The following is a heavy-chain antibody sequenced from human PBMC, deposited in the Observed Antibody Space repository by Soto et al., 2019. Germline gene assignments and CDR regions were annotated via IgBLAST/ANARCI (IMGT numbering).Heavy chain of an antibody. CDR1: RFTFTGYS. D-gene: IGHD6-19*01. CDR3: ARGAGIAVAGTYYFDY. CDR2: IIPIFGTT. V-gene: IGHV1-69*05. J-gene: IGHJ4*02. Sequence: PVKPTCKASRFTFTGYSMHWVQQAPEQGLEWMGGIIPIFGTTNYAQKFQGRVTITTDESTSTAYMELSSLRSEDTAVYFCARGAGIAVAGTYYFDYWRQGTLVTVT.